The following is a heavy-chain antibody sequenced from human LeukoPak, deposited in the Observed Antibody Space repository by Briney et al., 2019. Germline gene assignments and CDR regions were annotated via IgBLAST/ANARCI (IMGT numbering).Heavy chain of an antibody. CDR2: IYPGGSDT. CDR1: GYSFTSYW. CDR3: ARHPYYYDSSGYYFAYYGMDV. J-gene: IGHJ6*02. D-gene: IGHD3-22*01. Sequence: GESLKISCKGSGYSFTSYWIGWVRQMPGKGLEGMGSIYPGGSDTRYSPSFQGQVTISADKSISTAYLQWSSLKASDTAMYYCARHPYYYDSSGYYFAYYGMDVWGQGTTVTVSS. V-gene: IGHV5-51*01.